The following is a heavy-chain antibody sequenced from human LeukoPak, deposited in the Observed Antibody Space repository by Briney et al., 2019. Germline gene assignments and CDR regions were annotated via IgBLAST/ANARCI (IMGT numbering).Heavy chain of an antibody. Sequence: GGSLRLSCAASGFTFSSYAMSWVRQAPGKGLEWVSTISGSAGSTYYADSVKGRLTISRDNSKNTLYLQMNSLRAEDTAVYYCAGDVVITNADYWGQGTLVTVSS. V-gene: IGHV3-23*01. J-gene: IGHJ4*02. CDR2: ISGSAGST. D-gene: IGHD3-22*01. CDR3: AGDVVITNADY. CDR1: GFTFSSYA.